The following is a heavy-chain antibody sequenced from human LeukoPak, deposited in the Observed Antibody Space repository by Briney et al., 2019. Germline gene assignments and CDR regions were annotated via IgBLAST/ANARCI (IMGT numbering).Heavy chain of an antibody. J-gene: IGHJ4*02. V-gene: IGHV3-30*02. D-gene: IGHD6-19*01. CDR1: GFTFSSYG. CDR2: IRYDGSNK. CDR3: AKLRLAVAENNLDY. Sequence: PGGSLRLSCAASGFTFSSYGMHWVRQAPGKGLERVAFIRYDGSNKYYADSVKGRFTISRDNSKNTLYLQMNSLRPEDTAVYYCAKLRLAVAENNLDYWGQGTLVTVSS.